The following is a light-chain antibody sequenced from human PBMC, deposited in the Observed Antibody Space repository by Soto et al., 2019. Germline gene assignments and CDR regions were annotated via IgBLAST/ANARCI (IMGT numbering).Light chain of an antibody. V-gene: IGLV2-14*01. CDR3: SSYTSSSTLEGV. CDR2: EVS. Sequence: ALTQPASVSGSPGQSITISCTGTSSDVGGYNYVSWYQQHPGKAPKLMIYEVSNRPSGVSNRFSGSKSGNTASLTISGLQAEDEADYYCSSYTSSSTLEGVFGTGTRVTVL. CDR1: SSDVGGYNY. J-gene: IGLJ1*01.